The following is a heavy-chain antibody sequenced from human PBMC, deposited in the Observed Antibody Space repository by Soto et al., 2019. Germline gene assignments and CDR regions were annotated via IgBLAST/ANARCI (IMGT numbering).Heavy chain of an antibody. V-gene: IGHV5-51*01. Sequence: GESLKISCKGSGYSFTSYWIGWERQMPGKGLERMGIIYPGDSDTRYSPSFQGQVTISADKSITTTYLQWSSLKASDTAIYYCARLFDTSGWYDYWGQGXLVTVYS. CDR2: IYPGDSDT. D-gene: IGHD6-19*01. J-gene: IGHJ4*02. CDR3: ARLFDTSGWYDY. CDR1: GYSFTSYW.